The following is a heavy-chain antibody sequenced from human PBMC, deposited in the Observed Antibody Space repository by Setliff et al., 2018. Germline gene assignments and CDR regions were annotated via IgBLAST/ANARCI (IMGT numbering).Heavy chain of an antibody. Sequence: SETLSLTCAVYGGSFSGYSWSWIRQPPGKRREWIGDIIHSGSTNYNPALKSRVTISVDTSKTQLSLKLSSVPAADTAVYYCAREQCLDPPGYYYMDVWAKGTTVTVSS. V-gene: IGHV4-34*12. CDR3: AREQCLDPPGYYYMDV. CDR2: IIHSGST. D-gene: IGHD6-19*01. J-gene: IGHJ6*03. CDR1: GGSFSGYS.